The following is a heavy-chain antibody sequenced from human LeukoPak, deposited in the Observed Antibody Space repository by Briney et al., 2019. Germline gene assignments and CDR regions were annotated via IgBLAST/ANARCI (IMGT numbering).Heavy chain of an antibody. CDR1: GGSISSGGYY. D-gene: IGHD3-10*01. CDR3: ARDKLGLWFGELSYYYYGMDV. V-gene: IGHV4-30-4*01. Sequence: ASETLSLTCTVSGGSISSGGYYWSWIRQPPGKGLEWIGYIYYSGSTYYNPSLKSRVTISVDTSKNQFSLKLSSVTAADTAVYYCARDKLGLWFGELSYYYYGMDVWGQGTTVTVSS. CDR2: IYYSGST. J-gene: IGHJ6*02.